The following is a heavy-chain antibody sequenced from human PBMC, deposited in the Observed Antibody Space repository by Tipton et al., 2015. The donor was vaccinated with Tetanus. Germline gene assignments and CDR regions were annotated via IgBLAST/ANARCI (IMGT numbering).Heavy chain of an antibody. D-gene: IGHD1-20*01. CDR1: GFTFNTYD. J-gene: IGHJ6*02. V-gene: IGHV3-23*01. Sequence: GSLRLSCAASGFTFNTYDMSWVRQSPGKGLEWVSVISDSGGSTYYADSVKGRFTISRDNSKNTLYLQMNSLRAEDTAVYYCAKSNGITGTTFYYGMDVWGQGTTVTVSS. CDR3: AKSNGITGTTFYYGMDV. CDR2: ISDSGGST.